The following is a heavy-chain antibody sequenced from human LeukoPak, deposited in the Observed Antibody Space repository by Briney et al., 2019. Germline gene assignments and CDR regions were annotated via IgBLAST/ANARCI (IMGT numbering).Heavy chain of an antibody. D-gene: IGHD6-19*01. CDR1: GYTFTGYY. CDR3: ARTPAYSSGRGDY. CDR2: INPNSGGT. Sequence: ASVTVSCTASGYTFTGYYMHWVRQAPGQGLEWMGWINPNSGGTNYAQKFQGRVTMTRDTSISTAYMELSRLRSDDTAVYYCARTPAYSSGRGDYWGQGTLVTVSS. J-gene: IGHJ4*02. V-gene: IGHV1-2*02.